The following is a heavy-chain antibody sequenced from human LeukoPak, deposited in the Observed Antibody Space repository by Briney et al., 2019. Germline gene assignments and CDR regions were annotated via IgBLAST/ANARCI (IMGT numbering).Heavy chain of an antibody. CDR3: ARDPVTAMVTYYYYYGMDV. CDR1: GFTFSSYG. CDR2: IWYDGSNK. V-gene: IGHV3-30*19. D-gene: IGHD5-18*01. Sequence: SGGSLRLSCAASGFTFSSYGMHWVRQAPGKGLEWVAVIWYDGSNKYYADSVKGRFTISRVNSKNTLYLQMNSLRAEDTAVYYCARDPVTAMVTYYYYYGMDVWGQGTTVTVSS. J-gene: IGHJ6*02.